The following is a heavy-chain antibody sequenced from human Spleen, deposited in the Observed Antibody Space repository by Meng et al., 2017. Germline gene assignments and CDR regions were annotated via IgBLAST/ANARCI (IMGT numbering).Heavy chain of an antibody. CDR2: INPTSGGT. J-gene: IGHJ4*02. V-gene: IGHV1-2*06. D-gene: IGHD3-3*01. CDR3: ARDAYGYLELIH. CDR1: SSPFTRFF. Sequence: HVPLVQSGSYVSKPRASVKLSCKASSSPFTRFFMHWVRPAPGPGLEWMGRINPTSGGTNYAQKFQGRVTMTRDTSISTAYMELSRLRSDDTAVYYCARDAYGYLELIHWGQGTLVTVSS.